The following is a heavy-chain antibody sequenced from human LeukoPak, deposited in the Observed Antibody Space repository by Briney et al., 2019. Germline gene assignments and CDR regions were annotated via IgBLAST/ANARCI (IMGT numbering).Heavy chain of an antibody. CDR2: IRDDGSNK. CDR3: AKTYSSSWYFDC. D-gene: IGHD6-13*01. J-gene: IGHJ4*02. V-gene: IGHV3-30*02. CDR1: GFTFSSYG. Sequence: GGSLRLSCAASGFTFSSYGMHWVRQPPGKGLEWVAFIRDDGSNKLYADSVKGRFTISRDNSKNTLYLQMNSLRAEDTAVYYCAKTYSSSWYFDCWGQGTLVTVSS.